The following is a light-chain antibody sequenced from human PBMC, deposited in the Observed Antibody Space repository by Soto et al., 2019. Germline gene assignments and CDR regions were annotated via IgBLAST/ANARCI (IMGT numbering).Light chain of an antibody. CDR2: GAS. V-gene: IGKV3-20*01. CDR1: QSVTSRY. Sequence: EIVLTQSPGTLSLSPVERATLSCMASQSVTSRYLAWYQQKPGQAPRLLIYGASNRATGIPERFSGSGSGTDFTLTISSLEPEDFAVYYCQQYGDSTGWTFGQGTKVDIK. J-gene: IGKJ1*01. CDR3: QQYGDSTGWT.